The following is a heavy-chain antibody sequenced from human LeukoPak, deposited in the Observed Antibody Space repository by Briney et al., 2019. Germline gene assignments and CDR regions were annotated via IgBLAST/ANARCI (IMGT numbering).Heavy chain of an antibody. V-gene: IGHV3-23*01. J-gene: IGHJ4*02. D-gene: IGHD2-15*01. CDR3: AKDRLRYCSGGSCYSPVDY. CDR1: GFTFSSYG. CDR2: VSGSGGST. Sequence: GSLRLSCAASGFTFSSYGMSWVRQAPGKGLEWVSGVSGSGGSTYYADSVKGRFTISRDNSKNTLYLQMNSLRVEDTAVYYCAKDRLRYCSGGSCYSPVDYWGQGTLVSVSS.